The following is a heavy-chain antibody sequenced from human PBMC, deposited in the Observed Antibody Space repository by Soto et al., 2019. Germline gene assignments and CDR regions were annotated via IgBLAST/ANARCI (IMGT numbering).Heavy chain of an antibody. Sequence: XGSLRLSCLAAGFIFSGYGMHWIRQAPGKGLEWVAVVSHDGGENYYGDSVMGRCTVPRDNAENSLFLQIDSLRVEDTAVYYCARDVGVQELDYWGQGTLVTVSS. CDR3: ARDVGVQELDY. CDR2: VSHDGGEN. D-gene: IGHD6-6*01. CDR1: GFIFSGYG. V-gene: IGHV3-30*03. J-gene: IGHJ4*02.